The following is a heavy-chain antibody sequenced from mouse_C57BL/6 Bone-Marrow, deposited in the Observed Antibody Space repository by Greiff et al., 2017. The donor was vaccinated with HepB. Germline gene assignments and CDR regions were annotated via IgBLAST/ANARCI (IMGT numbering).Heavy chain of an antibody. D-gene: IGHD1-1*01. CDR3: ARHEDLDYYGSSYGYFDV. CDR2: FYPGSGSI. J-gene: IGHJ1*03. CDR1: GYTFTEYT. Sequence: VQLQQSGAELVKPGASVKLSCKASGYTFTEYTIHWVKQRSGQGLEWIGWFYPGSGSIKYNEKFKDKATLTADKSSSTVYMELSRLTSEDSAVYFCARHEDLDYYGSSYGYFDVWGTGTTATVSS. V-gene: IGHV1-62-2*01.